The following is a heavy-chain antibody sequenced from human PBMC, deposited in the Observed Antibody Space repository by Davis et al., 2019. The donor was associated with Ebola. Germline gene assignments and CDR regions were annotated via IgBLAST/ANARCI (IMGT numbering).Heavy chain of an antibody. CDR3: ARTLGYSYGDY. J-gene: IGHJ4*02. Sequence: YSPSFQGQVTLSADTSVNTAYLQWSSLKASDTAMYYCARTLGYSYGDYWGQGTLVTVSS. V-gene: IGHV5-51*01. D-gene: IGHD5-18*01.